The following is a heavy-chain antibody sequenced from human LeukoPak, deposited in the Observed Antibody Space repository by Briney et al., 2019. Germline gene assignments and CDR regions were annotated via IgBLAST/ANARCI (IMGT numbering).Heavy chain of an antibody. CDR2: IYYSGST. D-gene: IGHD1-26*01. J-gene: IGHJ5*02. CDR3: ARQEPNWFDP. CDR1: GGSISSYY. Sequence: PSETLSLTCTVSGGSISSYYWSWIRQPPGKGLEWIGYIYYSGSTNYNPSLKSRVTIPVDTSKNQFSLKLSSVTAADTAVYYCARQEPNWFDPWGQGTLVTVSS. V-gene: IGHV4-59*08.